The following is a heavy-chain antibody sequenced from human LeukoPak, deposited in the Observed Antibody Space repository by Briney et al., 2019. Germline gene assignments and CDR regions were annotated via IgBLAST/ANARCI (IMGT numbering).Heavy chain of an antibody. CDR1: GFTFNTYS. D-gene: IGHD4-23*01. V-gene: IGHV3-48*02. J-gene: IGHJ4*02. CDR3: ARDIYGGNPRTDH. CDR2: ISSSGDTI. Sequence: GGSLRLSCAASGFTFNTYSMNWVRQAPGKGLAWSSYISSSGDTIYYAESVQGRFTISRDNAKSSLYLQMNSLRDGDTGVYYCARDIYGGNPRTDHWGPGTLVTVSS.